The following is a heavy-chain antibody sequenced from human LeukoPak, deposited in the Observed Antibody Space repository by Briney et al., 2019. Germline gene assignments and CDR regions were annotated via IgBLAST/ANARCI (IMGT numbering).Heavy chain of an antibody. Sequence: ASVKVSCKASGYGFSDVYFNWVRQAPGQGLEWMGWINPYSGASKYAQRFQGRVSMDASIDTAYLGLSWLTSDDTAVYYCATSSSVTHTRDPWGPGTLVTVSS. CDR2: INPYSGAS. J-gene: IGHJ5*02. V-gene: IGHV1-2*02. D-gene: IGHD5/OR15-5a*01. CDR1: GYGFSDVY. CDR3: ATSSSVTHTRDP.